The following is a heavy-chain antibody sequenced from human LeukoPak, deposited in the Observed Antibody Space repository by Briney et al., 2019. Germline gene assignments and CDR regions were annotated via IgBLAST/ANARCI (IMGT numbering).Heavy chain of an antibody. J-gene: IGHJ4*02. Sequence: SETLSLTCTVSNGSISGRYWSWIRQPPGKGLEWIGYIYYRGSTNYNPSLNSRVTISIDPSKNQFSLKLTSVTAADTAVYYCARDSPPAWGQETLVRVSS. CDR3: ARDSPPA. CDR2: IYYRGST. V-gene: IGHV4-59*11. CDR1: NGSISGRY. D-gene: IGHD2-2*01.